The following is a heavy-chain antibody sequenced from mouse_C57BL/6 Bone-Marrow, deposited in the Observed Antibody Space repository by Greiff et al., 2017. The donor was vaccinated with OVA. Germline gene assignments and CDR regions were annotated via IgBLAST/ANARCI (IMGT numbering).Heavy chain of an antibody. D-gene: IGHD2-3*01. Sequence: VQLQQPGAELVKPGASVKMSCKASGYTFTSYWITWVKQRPGQGLEWIGDIYPGSGSTNYNEKFKSKATLTVDTSSSTAYMQLSSLTSEDSAVYSCERPEIYDGYFHFDYWGQGTTLTVSS. J-gene: IGHJ2*01. CDR2: IYPGSGST. V-gene: IGHV1-55*01. CDR1: GYTFTSYW. CDR3: ERPEIYDGYFHFDY.